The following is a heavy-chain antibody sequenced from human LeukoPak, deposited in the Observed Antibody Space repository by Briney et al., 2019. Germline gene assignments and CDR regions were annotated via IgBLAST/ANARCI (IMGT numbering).Heavy chain of an antibody. CDR2: IYHSGST. CDR1: GGSISSGGYS. Sequence: SQTLSLTCAVSGGSISSGGYSWSWIRQPPGKGLEWIGYIYHSGSTNYNPSLKSRVTISVDTSKNQFSLKLSSVTAADTAVYYCARGRQTRGYCSSTSCPNDYWGQGTLVTISS. D-gene: IGHD2-2*01. V-gene: IGHV4-30-2*01. CDR3: ARGRQTRGYCSSTSCPNDY. J-gene: IGHJ4*02.